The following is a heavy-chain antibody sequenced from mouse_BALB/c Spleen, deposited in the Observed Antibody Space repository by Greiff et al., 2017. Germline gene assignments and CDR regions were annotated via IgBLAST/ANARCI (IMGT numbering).Heavy chain of an antibody. CDR3: ARDYYGSKAY. CDR2: ISSGGSYT. V-gene: IGHV5-9-4*01. D-gene: IGHD1-1*01. CDR1: GFTFSSYA. J-gene: IGHJ3*01. Sequence: EVHLVESGGGLVKPGGSLKLSCAASGFTFSSYAMSWVRQSPEKRLEWVAEISSGGSYTYYPDTVTGRFTISRDNAKNTLYLEMSSLRSEDTAMYYCARDYYGSKAYWGQGTLVTVSA.